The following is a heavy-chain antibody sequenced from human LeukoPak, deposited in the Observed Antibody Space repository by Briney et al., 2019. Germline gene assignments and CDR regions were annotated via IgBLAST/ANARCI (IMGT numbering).Heavy chain of an antibody. Sequence: PGGSLRLSCAASGFTFSNAWMSWVRQAPGKGLEWVGRIKSKTDGGTTDYAAPVKGRFTISRDDSKNTLYLQMNSLKTEDTAVYYCTIEARANLGYCSGGSCQFDYWGQGTLVTVSS. V-gene: IGHV3-15*01. CDR1: GFTFSNAW. CDR2: IKSKTDGGTT. D-gene: IGHD2-15*01. J-gene: IGHJ4*02. CDR3: TIEARANLGYCSGGSCQFDY.